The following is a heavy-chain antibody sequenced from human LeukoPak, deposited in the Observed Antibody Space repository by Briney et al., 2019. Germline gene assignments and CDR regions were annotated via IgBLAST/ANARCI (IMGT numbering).Heavy chain of an antibody. D-gene: IGHD2-2*01. V-gene: IGHV3-33*01. Sequence: PGGSLRLSCAASGFTFSSYGMHWVRQAPGKGLEWVAVIWYDGSNKYYADSVKGRFTISRDNSKNTLYLQMNSLRAEDTAVYYCARDGSDDTRNYFDYWGQGTLVTVSS. CDR2: IWYDGSNK. J-gene: IGHJ4*02. CDR1: GFTFSSYG. CDR3: ARDGSDDTRNYFDY.